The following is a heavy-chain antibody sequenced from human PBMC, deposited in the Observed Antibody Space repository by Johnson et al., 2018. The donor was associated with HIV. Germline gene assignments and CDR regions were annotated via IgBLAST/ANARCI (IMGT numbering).Heavy chain of an antibody. V-gene: IGHV3-11*04. CDR2: ISSSGSTI. Sequence: QVQLVEFGGGLVKPGGSLRLSCAASGLTFSDYDMSWIRQAPGKGLEWVSYISSSGSTIYYADSVEGRFTISRDNSKNTLYLQMNSLRAEDTAVYYCARDLAGTERGNAFDIWGQGTMVTVSS. J-gene: IGHJ3*02. D-gene: IGHD1-1*01. CDR3: ARDLAGTERGNAFDI. CDR1: GLTFSDYD.